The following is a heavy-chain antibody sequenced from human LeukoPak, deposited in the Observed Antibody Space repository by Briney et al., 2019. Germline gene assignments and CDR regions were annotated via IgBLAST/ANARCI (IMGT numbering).Heavy chain of an antibody. D-gene: IGHD3-3*02. CDR3: ARDRLGPSFSVSHFDL. CDR2: INYNGAIT. Sequence: PGGSLRLSCATSGFTFVDYGLSWVRRAPGKGLEWLCAINYNGAITDYADSVKGRFTISRDNAKNSLYLRMDSLRAEDTALYYCARDRLGPSFSVSHFDLWGQGTLVTASS. J-gene: IGHJ4*02. CDR1: GFTFVDYG. V-gene: IGHV3-20*04.